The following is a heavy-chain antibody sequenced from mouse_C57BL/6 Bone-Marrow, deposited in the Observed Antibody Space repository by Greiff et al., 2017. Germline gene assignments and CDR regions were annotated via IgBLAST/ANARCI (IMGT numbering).Heavy chain of an antibody. CDR2: ISNGGGST. D-gene: IGHD2-4*01. V-gene: IGHV5-12*01. J-gene: IGHJ2*01. CDR3: ARHGDYDVFDY. Sequence: EVQVVESGGGLVQPGGSLKLSCAASGFTFSDYYMYWVRQTPEKRLEWVAYISNGGGSTYYPDTVKGRFTISRDNAKNTLYLQMSRLKSEDTAMYYCARHGDYDVFDYWGQGTTLTVSS. CDR1: GFTFSDYY.